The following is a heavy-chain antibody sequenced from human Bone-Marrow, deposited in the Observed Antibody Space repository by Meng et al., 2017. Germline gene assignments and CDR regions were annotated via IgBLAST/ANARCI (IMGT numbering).Heavy chain of an antibody. CDR1: GDSVSSNSAA. Sequence: QQLGPGLVKPSPTLSIACGILGDSVSSNSAAWNWIRQAPSRGLEWLGRTYYRSKWYNDYAVSVKSRITINPDTSKNQFSLQLNSVTPEDTAVYYCARTLVAFDIWGQGTMVTVSS. CDR2: TYYRSKWYN. V-gene: IGHV6-1*01. D-gene: IGHD2-2*01. CDR3: ARTLVAFDI. J-gene: IGHJ3*02.